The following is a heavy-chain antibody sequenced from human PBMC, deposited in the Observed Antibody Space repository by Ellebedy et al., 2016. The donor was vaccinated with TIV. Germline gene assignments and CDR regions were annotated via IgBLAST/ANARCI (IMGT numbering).Heavy chain of an antibody. Sequence: GGSLRLXXVASGFTFSRHGMHWVRQAPGKGLEWVAVIWYDGSLTYYAESVNGRFVVSRDKSKNTLYLQMNSLRAEDTAVYYCARGWGSGSYYYELDYWGQGTLVTVSS. J-gene: IGHJ4*02. D-gene: IGHD3-10*01. V-gene: IGHV3-33*01. CDR1: GFTFSRHG. CDR3: ARGWGSGSYYYELDY. CDR2: IWYDGSLT.